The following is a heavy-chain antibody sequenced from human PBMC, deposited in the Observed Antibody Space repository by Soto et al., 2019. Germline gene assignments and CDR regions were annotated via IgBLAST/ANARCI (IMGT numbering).Heavy chain of an antibody. Sequence: EVQLVESGGGLVQPGGCRRLSCAASGFTFNSYEITWVRQAPGKGLEWVSYISSSGSTTYYADPVKGRFTITRDNAKNSLYLQMNSLRVEDTAVYYCARVRIFGVPSWFDPWGQGTLVTVSS. CDR3: ARVRIFGVPSWFDP. CDR1: GFTFNSYE. D-gene: IGHD3-3*01. J-gene: IGHJ5*02. V-gene: IGHV3-48*03. CDR2: ISSSGSTT.